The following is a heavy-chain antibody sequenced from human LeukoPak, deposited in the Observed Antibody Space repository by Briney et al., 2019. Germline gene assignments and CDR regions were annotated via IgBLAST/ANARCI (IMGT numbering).Heavy chain of an antibody. D-gene: IGHD2-2*01. CDR1: GGSISSYY. Sequence: SETLSLTCTVSGGSISSYYWSWIRQLPGKGLEWIGYISYSGSTNYTPSLKSRVTISVDTSKNKFSLYLSSVTAADTAVYYCERGQVVPAAKGVFDYWGQGTLVTVSS. J-gene: IGHJ4*02. V-gene: IGHV4-59*01. CDR2: ISYSGST. CDR3: ERGQVVPAAKGVFDY.